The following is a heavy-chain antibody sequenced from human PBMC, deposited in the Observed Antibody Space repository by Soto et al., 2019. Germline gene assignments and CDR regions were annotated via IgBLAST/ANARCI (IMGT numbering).Heavy chain of an antibody. CDR2: IYYMGRT. D-gene: IGHD1-26*01. V-gene: IGHV4-59*01. Sequence: SETLSLTCTVGSISTYYWNWIRQPPGKGLEWIGYIYYMGRTNYNPSLKSRVTMSIDTSKNQFSLKLSSVTAADTAVYYCARDPVGVTHFDYWGQGALVTVAS. CDR1: GSISTYY. J-gene: IGHJ4*02. CDR3: ARDPVGVTHFDY.